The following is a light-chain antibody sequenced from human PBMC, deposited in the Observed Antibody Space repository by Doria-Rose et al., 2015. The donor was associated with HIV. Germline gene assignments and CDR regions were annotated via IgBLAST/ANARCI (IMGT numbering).Light chain of an antibody. CDR2: DAS. J-gene: IGKJ5*01. Sequence: LTQSPGTLSLSPVARATLSCRASQRVKSSYLAWYQQKPGQAPRLLIYDASTRATGIPDRFSGIGSGTDITLTISRLEPEDVAVYYCQQYGTSRGSFGQGARLEIK. CDR3: QQYGTSRGS. V-gene: IGKV3-20*01. CDR1: QRVKSSY.